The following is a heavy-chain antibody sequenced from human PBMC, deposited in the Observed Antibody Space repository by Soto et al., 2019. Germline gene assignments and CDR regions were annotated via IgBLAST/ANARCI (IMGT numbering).Heavy chain of an antibody. V-gene: IGHV4-59*08. CDR3: ARQGVGPLHGLVDV. CDR1: GGPMTNYY. D-gene: IGHD3-10*01. Sequence: QVQLQGSGPGLAKPSETLSLTCTISGGPMTNYYCSWFQQPPGQGLEWIGYMDYNGYTSYNPTLRSPVTSALDTSKGHFALNLRAVTAADTALYDCARQGVGPLHGLVDVWGQGTTVTVSS. J-gene: IGHJ6*02. CDR2: MDYNGYT.